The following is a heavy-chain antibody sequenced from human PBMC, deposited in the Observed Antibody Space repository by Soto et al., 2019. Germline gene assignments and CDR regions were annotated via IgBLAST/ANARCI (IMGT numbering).Heavy chain of an antibody. J-gene: IGHJ4*02. D-gene: IGHD2-15*01. CDR2: IYHSGST. V-gene: IGHV4-4*02. CDR1: GGSISSSNW. CDR3: ARDPGVVGAQLGGLGIY. Sequence: PSETLSLTCAVSGGSISSSNWWSWVRQPPGKGLEWIGEIYHSGSTNYNPSLKSRVTISVDKSKNQFPLKLSSVTAADTAVYYCARDPGVVGAQLGGLGIYWGQGTLVTVSS.